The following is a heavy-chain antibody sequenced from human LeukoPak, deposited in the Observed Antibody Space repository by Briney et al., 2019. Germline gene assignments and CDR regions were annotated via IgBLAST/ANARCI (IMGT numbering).Heavy chain of an antibody. CDR3: AKGGDIVVVPAAINY. CDR2: ISYDGSNK. V-gene: IGHV3-30*18. D-gene: IGHD2-2*01. CDR1: GFTFSSYG. J-gene: IGHJ4*02. Sequence: GGSLRLSCAASGFTFSSYGMHWVRQAPGKGLEWVAVISYDGSNKYYADSVKGRFTISRDNSKNTLYLQMNSLRAEDTAVYYCAKGGDIVVVPAAINYWGQGTLVTVSS.